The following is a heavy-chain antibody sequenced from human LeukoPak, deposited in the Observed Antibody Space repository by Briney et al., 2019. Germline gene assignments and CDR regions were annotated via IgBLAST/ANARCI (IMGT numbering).Heavy chain of an antibody. V-gene: IGHV4-59*11. Sequence: SETLSLTCSVSGGSTNSHYWSWIRQPPGKRLEWISYFFNTGNTNYNPSLASRVTMSVDTSRAQFFLRLSPVTAADTAIYYCASRPADTTWYGVFDYWSQGTLVTVSS. J-gene: IGHJ4*02. D-gene: IGHD3-10*01. CDR3: ASRPADTTWYGVFDY. CDR1: GGSTNSHY. CDR2: FFNTGNT.